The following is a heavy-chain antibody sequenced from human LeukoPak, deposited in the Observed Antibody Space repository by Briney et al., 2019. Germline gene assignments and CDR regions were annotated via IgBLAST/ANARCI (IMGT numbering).Heavy chain of an antibody. CDR1: GLTFSTYA. Sequence: GGSLRLSCAASGLTFSTYAMSWVRQAPGEGLEWVSAISGSGGSTYYADSVKGRFTISRDNSTNTLYLQMNSLRAEDTAVYYCAAPPPDFWSGYYHDYWGQGTLVTVSS. D-gene: IGHD3-3*01. CDR2: ISGSGGST. CDR3: AAPPPDFWSGYYHDY. V-gene: IGHV3-23*01. J-gene: IGHJ4*02.